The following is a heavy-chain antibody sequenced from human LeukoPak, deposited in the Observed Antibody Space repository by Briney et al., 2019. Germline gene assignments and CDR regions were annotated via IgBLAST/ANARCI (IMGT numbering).Heavy chain of an antibody. CDR2: INHSGCT. Sequence: SETLSLTCAVYGGSFSCYYRRWIRPPPGKGLEWIGEINHSGCTTYNPPLKSRVTIEVDTSKNQLYLKLSPVTAADTSVYYCARGNGDDGGDWYFELWGRGILVTVAT. V-gene: IGHV4-34*01. CDR3: ARGNGDDGGDWYFEL. D-gene: IGHD4-23*01. J-gene: IGHJ2*01. CDR1: GGSFSCYY.